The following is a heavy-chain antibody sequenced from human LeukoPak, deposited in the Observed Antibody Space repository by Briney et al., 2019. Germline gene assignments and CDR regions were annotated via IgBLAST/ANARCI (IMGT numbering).Heavy chain of an antibody. J-gene: IGHJ6*02. CDR3: AKDKSSTTKYYGMDV. V-gene: IGHV3-9*01. CDR2: ISWNSRTI. D-gene: IGHD2/OR15-2a*01. Sequence: GGSLRLSCAASGFIVDDYAMHWVRQAPGKGLEWVSSISWNSRTIAYADSVKGRFTIARDNGKNSLYLQMNSLRSEDTALCYCAKDKSSTTKYYGMDVWGQGTTVTVSS. CDR1: GFIVDDYA.